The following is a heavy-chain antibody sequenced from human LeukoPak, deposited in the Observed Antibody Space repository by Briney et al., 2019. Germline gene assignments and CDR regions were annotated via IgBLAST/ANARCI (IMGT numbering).Heavy chain of an antibody. D-gene: IGHD3-22*01. CDR3: ARDNAGRGYYYDSSGYFGY. J-gene: IGHJ4*02. Sequence: ASVTVSFKGSGYTFTIYGNSWVRQAPGQGHEWMGWISAYNGNTNYAQKLQGRVTMTTDKTTSKAYMELRSVRSDDTAVYYCARDNAGRGYYYDSSGYFGYWVQGTLVTVSS. V-gene: IGHV1-18*01. CDR2: ISAYNGNT. CDR1: GYTFTIYG.